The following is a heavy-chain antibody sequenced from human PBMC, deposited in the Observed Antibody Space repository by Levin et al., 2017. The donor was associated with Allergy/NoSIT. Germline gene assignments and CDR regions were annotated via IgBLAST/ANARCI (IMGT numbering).Heavy chain of an antibody. CDR1: GFTFSSYD. J-gene: IGHJ2*01. CDR3: AKRGGSYRYWFFDL. V-gene: IGHV3-30*18. CDR2: VSYDGTIK. D-gene: IGHD1-26*01. Sequence: GGSLRLSCAASGFTFSSYDMHWVRQAPGKGLEWVAVVSYDGTIKHYADSVKGRFTISRDNSKNTLYLQMNSLRAEDTAVYYCAKRGGSYRYWFFDLWGRGTLVTVSS.